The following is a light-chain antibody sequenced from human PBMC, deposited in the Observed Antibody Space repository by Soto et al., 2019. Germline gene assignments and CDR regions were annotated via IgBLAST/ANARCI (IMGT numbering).Light chain of an antibody. CDR2: AVS. V-gene: IGLV2-14*01. J-gene: IGLJ2*01. Sequence: QAVVTQPASVSGSPGQSITISCTGTSSDVGGYNHVSRYQHSPGKAPKLILFAVSDRPSGVSHRFSGSKSGNTASLTISGLQAEDEADYYCCSYTSLSTVVFGGGTKLTVL. CDR3: CSYTSLSTVV. CDR1: SSDVGGYNH.